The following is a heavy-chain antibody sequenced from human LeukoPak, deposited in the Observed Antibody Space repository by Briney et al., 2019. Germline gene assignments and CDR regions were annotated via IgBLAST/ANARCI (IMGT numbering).Heavy chain of an antibody. Sequence: GGSLRLSCAASGFTFSSYGMHWVRQAPGKGLEWVAVISYDGSNKYYADSVKGRFTISRDNSKNTLYLQMNSLRAEDTAVYYCAKFVAGYNYFDYWGQGTLVTVSS. CDR2: ISYDGSNK. CDR3: AKFVAGYNYFDY. D-gene: IGHD5-24*01. J-gene: IGHJ4*02. CDR1: GFTFSSYG. V-gene: IGHV3-30*18.